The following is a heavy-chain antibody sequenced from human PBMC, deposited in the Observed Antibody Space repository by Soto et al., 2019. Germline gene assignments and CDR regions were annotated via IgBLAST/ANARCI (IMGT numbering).Heavy chain of an antibody. J-gene: IGHJ5*02. CDR3: ARGSTWLDP. CDR1: GYTFVYF. CDR2: INPNNGDT. Sequence: ASVKVSCKASGYTFVYFLHWVRQAPGQGLEWMGWINPNNGDTAYAQKFQDFITLTTDTSISTAYMELTRLTSDDTAIYYCARGSTWLDPWG. V-gene: IGHV1-2*04. D-gene: IGHD2-2*01.